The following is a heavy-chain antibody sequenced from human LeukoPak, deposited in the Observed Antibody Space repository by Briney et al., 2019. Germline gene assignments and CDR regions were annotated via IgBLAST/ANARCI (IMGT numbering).Heavy chain of an antibody. CDR1: GFTFDDYG. D-gene: IGHD3-3*01. Sequence: PGGSLRLSCAASGFTFDDYGMSWVRQAPGKGLEWVSGINWNGGSTGYADSVKGQFTISRDNAKNSLYLQMNSLRAEDTALYHCARSANYDFWSGYYTFDAFDIWGQGTMVTVSS. J-gene: IGHJ3*02. CDR3: ARSANYDFWSGYYTFDAFDI. CDR2: INWNGGST. V-gene: IGHV3-20*01.